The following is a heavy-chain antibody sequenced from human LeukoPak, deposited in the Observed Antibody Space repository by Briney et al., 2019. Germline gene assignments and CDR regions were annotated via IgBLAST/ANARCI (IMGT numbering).Heavy chain of an antibody. Sequence: QPGGSLRLSCAASGFTFSSYAMSWVRQAPGKGLEWVSAISGSGGSTYYADSVKGRFTISRDNSKNTLYLQMNSLRAEDTAVYYCARDRQGAWGHLDVWGQGTTVTVSS. CDR3: ARDRQGAWGHLDV. D-gene: IGHD1-26*01. V-gene: IGHV3-23*01. CDR1: GFTFSSYA. CDR2: ISGSGGST. J-gene: IGHJ6*02.